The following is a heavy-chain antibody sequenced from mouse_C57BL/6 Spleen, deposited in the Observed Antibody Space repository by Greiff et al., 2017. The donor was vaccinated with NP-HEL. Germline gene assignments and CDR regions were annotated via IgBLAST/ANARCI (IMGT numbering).Heavy chain of an antibody. CDR1: GYTFTSYW. D-gene: IGHD2-2*01. J-gene: IGHJ3*01. CDR3: AREVTTGRGFAY. Sequence: QVQLQQSGAELVMPGASVKLSCKASGYTFTSYWMHWVKQRPGQGLEWIGEIDPSDSYTNYNQKFKGKSTLTVDKSSSTAYMQLSSLTSEDSAVYYCAREVTTGRGFAYWGQGTLVPVS. CDR2: IDPSDSYT. V-gene: IGHV1-69*01.